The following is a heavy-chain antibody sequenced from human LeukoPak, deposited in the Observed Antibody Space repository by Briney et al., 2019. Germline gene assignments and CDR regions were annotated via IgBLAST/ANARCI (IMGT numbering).Heavy chain of an antibody. V-gene: IGHV3-30*02. D-gene: IGHD6-19*01. CDR3: AKATYSSGWAVDY. CDR1: GFTSSSYG. Sequence: GGSLRLSCAASGFTSSSYGMHWVRQAPGKGLEWVAFIRYDGSNKYYADSVKGRFTISRDNSKNTLYLQMNSLRAEDTAVYYCAKATYSSGWAVDYWGQGTLVTVSS. J-gene: IGHJ4*02. CDR2: IRYDGSNK.